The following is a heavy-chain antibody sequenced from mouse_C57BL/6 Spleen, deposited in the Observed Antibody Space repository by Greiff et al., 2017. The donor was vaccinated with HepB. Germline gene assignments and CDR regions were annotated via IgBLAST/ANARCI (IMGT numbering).Heavy chain of an antibody. CDR3: ASGHYGSSSFAY. CDR2: IHPNSGST. J-gene: IGHJ3*01. CDR1: GYTFTSYW. D-gene: IGHD1-1*01. Sequence: QVQLQQPGAELVKPGASVKLSCKASGYTFTSYWMHWVKQRPGQGLEWIGMIHPNSGSTNYNEKFKSKATLTVDKSSSTAYMQLSSLTSEDSAVYYCASGHYGSSSFAYWGQGTLVTVSA. V-gene: IGHV1-64*01.